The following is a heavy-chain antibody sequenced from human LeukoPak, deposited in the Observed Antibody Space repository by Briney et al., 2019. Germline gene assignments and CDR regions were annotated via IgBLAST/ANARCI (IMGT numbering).Heavy chain of an antibody. J-gene: IGHJ4*02. CDR1: GGTFSSYA. CDR2: IIPIFGTA. Sequence: VASVKVSCKASGGTFSSYAISWVRQAPGQGLEWMRGIIPIFGTANYAQKFQGRVTITTDESTSTAYMELSSLRSEDTAVYYCALSSGWIFDYWGQGTLVTVSS. CDR3: ALSSGWIFDY. V-gene: IGHV1-69*05. D-gene: IGHD6-19*01.